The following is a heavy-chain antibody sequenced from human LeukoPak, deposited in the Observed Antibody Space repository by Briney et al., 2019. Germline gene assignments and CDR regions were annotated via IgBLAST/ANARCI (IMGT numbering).Heavy chain of an antibody. J-gene: IGHJ5*02. V-gene: IGHV1-69*06. Sequence: ASVKVSCKASGGTFSSYAISWVRQAPGQGLEWMGGIIPIFGTASYAQKSQDRVTTTADTSTGTAYMELHSLRSEDTAVYYCARSTEYYDSSGYLGDWFDPWGQGTLVTVSS. CDR3: ARSTEYYDSSGYLGDWFDP. CDR2: IIPIFGTA. CDR1: GGTFSSYA. D-gene: IGHD3-22*01.